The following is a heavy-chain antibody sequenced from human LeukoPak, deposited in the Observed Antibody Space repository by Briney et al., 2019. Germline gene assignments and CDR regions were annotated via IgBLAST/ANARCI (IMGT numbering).Heavy chain of an antibody. CDR1: GFTFSSYA. J-gene: IGHJ4*02. Sequence: GGSLRLSCAASGFTFSSYALHWVCQAPGKGLEWVAVISFDGSNKYYADSVKGRFTISRDNSKNTLYLQMNSLRAEDTAVYYCARLPKGSGSSSYFDYWGQGTLVTVSS. CDR3: ARLPKGSGSSSYFDY. CDR2: ISFDGSNK. V-gene: IGHV3-30*04. D-gene: IGHD3-10*01.